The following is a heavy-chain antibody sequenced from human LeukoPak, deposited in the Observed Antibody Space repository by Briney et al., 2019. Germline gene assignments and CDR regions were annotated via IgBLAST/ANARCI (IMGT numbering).Heavy chain of an antibody. D-gene: IGHD3-10*01. Sequence: GGSLRLSCSASGFTFSSYAMSWVRQAPGKGLEWVSAISGSGGSTSYADSVKGRFTISRDNSKNTLYLQMNSLRAEDTAVYYCAKGMVRGIINNYFDYWGQGTLVTVSS. V-gene: IGHV3-23*01. CDR2: ISGSGGST. CDR1: GFTFSSYA. CDR3: AKGMVRGIINNYFDY. J-gene: IGHJ4*02.